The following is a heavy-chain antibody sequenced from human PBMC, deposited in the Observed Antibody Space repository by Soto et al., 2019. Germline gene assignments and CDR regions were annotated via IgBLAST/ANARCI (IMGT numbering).Heavy chain of an antibody. CDR1: GCTFSRCR. Sequence: GGSLRLCCAASGCTFSRCRMNGGRQAPGEGLEWVSYISSSSSTIYYADSVKGRFTISRDNAKNSLYLQMNSLRDEDTAVYYCARDLRPYYYDSSGYSTAEYFQHWGQG. J-gene: IGHJ1*01. CDR3: ARDLRPYYYDSSGYSTAEYFQH. CDR2: ISSSSSTI. D-gene: IGHD3-22*01. V-gene: IGHV3-48*02.